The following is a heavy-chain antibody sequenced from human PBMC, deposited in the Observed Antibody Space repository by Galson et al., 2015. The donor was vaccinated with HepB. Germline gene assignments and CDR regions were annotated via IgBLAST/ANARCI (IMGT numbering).Heavy chain of an antibody. CDR2: IDPNTVTT. V-gene: IGHV1-46*03. D-gene: IGHD4-17*01. Sequence: SVKVSCKASGYTFTAHHMHWVRQAPGQGLEWMGKIDPNTVTTVYAQNFQGRVTVTGDTSTSTFFMELSGLRSVDTAIYYCARDGGNYGDCEYWGQGTLVTVSS. CDR3: ARDGGNYGDCEY. CDR1: GYTFTAHH. J-gene: IGHJ4*02.